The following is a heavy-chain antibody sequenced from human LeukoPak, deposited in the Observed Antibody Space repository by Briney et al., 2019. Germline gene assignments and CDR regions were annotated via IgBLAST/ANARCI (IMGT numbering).Heavy chain of an antibody. V-gene: IGHV3-74*01. CDR3: ARDGGFCTNGVCFFDF. Sequence: PGGSLRLSCAASGFTFSNYWMHWVRHAPGKGLVWVSRINSDGSTTSYADAVKGRFTISRDNAKNTLFLQMNSLRAEDTAVYYCARDGGFCTNGVCFFDFWGQGTLVTVSS. J-gene: IGHJ4*02. CDR1: GFTFSNYW. D-gene: IGHD2-8*01. CDR2: INSDGSTT.